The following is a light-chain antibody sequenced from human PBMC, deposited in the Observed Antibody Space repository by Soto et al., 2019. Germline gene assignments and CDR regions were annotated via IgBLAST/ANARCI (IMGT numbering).Light chain of an antibody. V-gene: IGKV3-20*01. CDR2: GAS. Sequence: EIVLTQSPGTLSLSPGERATLSCRACQSVSSSNLAWYQQKPGQPPRLFIYGASNRATGIPDRFRASGSGTDFTLIITSLEPEDYAAYYCKQYGTSPATFGQGTKVDIQ. CDR3: KQYGTSPAT. CDR1: QSVSSSN. J-gene: IGKJ1*01.